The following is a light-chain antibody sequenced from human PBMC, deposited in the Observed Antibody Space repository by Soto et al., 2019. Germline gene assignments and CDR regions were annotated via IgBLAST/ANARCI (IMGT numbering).Light chain of an antibody. CDR2: DAS. CDR3: QQRSNGPPIT. J-gene: IGKJ5*01. CDR1: QSVSSY. V-gene: IGKV3-11*01. Sequence: NVLTQPPATQSFSPGGRSTLSCRASQSVSSYLAWYQQKPGQAPRLLIYDASNRATGIPARFSGSGSGTDFTLTISSLEPEDFAVYYCQQRSNGPPITFGQGTRLEI.